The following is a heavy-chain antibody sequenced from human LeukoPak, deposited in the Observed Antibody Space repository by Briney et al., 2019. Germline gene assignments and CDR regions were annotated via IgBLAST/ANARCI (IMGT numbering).Heavy chain of an antibody. D-gene: IGHD3-22*01. Sequence: GGSLRLSCAASGFTFSSYGMHWVRQAPGKGLEWVAVISYDGSNKYYADSVKGRFTISRDNSKNTLYLQMNSLRAEDTAVYYCAKDFDRVSSGYYYDYWGQGTQVTVSS. CDR2: ISYDGSNK. V-gene: IGHV3-30*18. J-gene: IGHJ4*02. CDR1: GFTFSSYG. CDR3: AKDFDRVSSGYYYDY.